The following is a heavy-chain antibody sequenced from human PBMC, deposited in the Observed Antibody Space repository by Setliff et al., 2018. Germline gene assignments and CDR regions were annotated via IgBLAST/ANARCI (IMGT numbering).Heavy chain of an antibody. CDR1: GLTFDNYA. CDR2: ISADGSSV. J-gene: IGHJ1*01. V-gene: IGHV3-23*01. Sequence: GESLKISCAASGLTFDNYAFSWVRQAPGKGLEWISAISADGSSVYYARSVKGRFSISRDDALNSLFLEMNSLRVNDTAIYYCARGKDYSDGSGYPIFQHWGQGTPVTVSS. CDR3: ARGKDYSDGSGYPIFQH. D-gene: IGHD3-22*01.